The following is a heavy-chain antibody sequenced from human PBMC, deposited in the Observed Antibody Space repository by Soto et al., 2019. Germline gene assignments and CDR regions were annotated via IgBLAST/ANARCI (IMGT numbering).Heavy chain of an antibody. CDR2: IVVAGDT. D-gene: IGHD6-25*01. V-gene: IGHV3-13*01. Sequence: EVLLVESGGGLVQPGGSLRLSCTTSGFTFSTYDMHWVRQVTGKGLEWVSGIVVAGDTYYPDSVKGRFTISRENAKNSLYLQMDSLRVEDTAAYYCARRGIDTMSGFDALDVWGLGTKVTVSS. J-gene: IGHJ3*01. CDR3: ARRGIDTMSGFDALDV. CDR1: GFTFSTYD.